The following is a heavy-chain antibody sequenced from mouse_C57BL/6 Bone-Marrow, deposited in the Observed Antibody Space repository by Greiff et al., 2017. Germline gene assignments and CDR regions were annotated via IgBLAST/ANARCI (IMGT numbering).Heavy chain of an antibody. Sequence: EVKLVESGPELVKPGASVKIPCKASGYTFTDYNMDWVKQSHGKSLEWIGDINPNNGGTIYNQKFKGKATLTVDKSSSTAYMELRSLTSEDTAVYYCARSYYYGSSYYAMDYWGQGTSVTVSS. CDR2: INPNNGGT. V-gene: IGHV1-18*01. J-gene: IGHJ4*01. CDR1: GYTFTDYN. D-gene: IGHD1-1*01. CDR3: ARSYYYGSSYYAMDY.